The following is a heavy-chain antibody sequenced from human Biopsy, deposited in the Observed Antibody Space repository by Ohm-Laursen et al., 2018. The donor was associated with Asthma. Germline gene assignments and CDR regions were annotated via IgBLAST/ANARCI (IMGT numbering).Heavy chain of an antibody. CDR3: ASGGIAVAGPSHYYYYYGMDV. D-gene: IGHD6-19*01. J-gene: IGHJ6*02. Sequence: SQTLSLTCTVSGGSISSSGYYWSWIRQHPGKGLEWIGYIYYSGSTYYNPSLKSRVTISVDTSKNQFSLKLSSVTAADTAVYYCASGGIAVAGPSHYYYYYGMDVWGQGTTVTVSS. CDR2: IYYSGST. V-gene: IGHV4-31*03. CDR1: GGSISSSGYY.